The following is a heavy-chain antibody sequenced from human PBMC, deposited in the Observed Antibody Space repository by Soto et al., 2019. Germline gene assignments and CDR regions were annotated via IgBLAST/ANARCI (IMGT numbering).Heavy chain of an antibody. V-gene: IGHV3-53*01. Sequence: GGSLRLSCAASGFTVSSNYMSWVRQAPGKGLEWVSVIYSGGSTYYADSVKGRFTISRDNSKNTLYLQMNSLRAEDTAVYYCARRRYSSSWYGMAFDIWGQGTMVTVSS. CDR3: ARRRYSSSWYGMAFDI. CDR2: IYSGGST. CDR1: GFTVSSNY. D-gene: IGHD6-13*01. J-gene: IGHJ3*02.